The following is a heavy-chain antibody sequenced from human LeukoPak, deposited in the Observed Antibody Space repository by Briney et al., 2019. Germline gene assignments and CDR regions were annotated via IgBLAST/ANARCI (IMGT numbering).Heavy chain of an antibody. V-gene: IGHV3-21*01. D-gene: IGHD4-17*01. Sequence: GGSLRLSCAASGFTFSSYSMNWVRQAPGKGLEWVSSISSSSYIYYADSVKGRFTISRDNAKNSLYLQMNSLRAEDTAVYYCARDNGPYGDYDSYWGQGTLVTVSS. J-gene: IGHJ4*02. CDR1: GFTFSSYS. CDR3: ARDNGPYGDYDSY. CDR2: ISSSSYI.